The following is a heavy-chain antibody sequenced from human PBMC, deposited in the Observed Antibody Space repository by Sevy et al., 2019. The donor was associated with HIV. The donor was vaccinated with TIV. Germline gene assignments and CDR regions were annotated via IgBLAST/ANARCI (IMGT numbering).Heavy chain of an antibody. V-gene: IGHV3-30*18. J-gene: IGHJ4*02. CDR1: GFTFRTSG. D-gene: IGHD3-10*01. CDR2: ISYDEAHK. Sequence: GGSLRLSCVTSGFTFRTSGMHWVRQSPGKGLEWVAVISYDEAHKNYANSVKGRFSISKDKSKNTLYLQMSSLGTEDTAVYYCAKDYSDGITMVRGAYRARGDYFDYWGQGPQVTVSS. CDR3: AKDYSDGITMVRGAYRARGDYFDY.